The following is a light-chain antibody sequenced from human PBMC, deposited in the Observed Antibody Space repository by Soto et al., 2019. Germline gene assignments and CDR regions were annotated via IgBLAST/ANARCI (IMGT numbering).Light chain of an antibody. Sequence: DIQMTQCPSSLSASVGDRVTITCRASQSISSYLNWYQQKPGKAPKLLIYAASSLQSGVPSRFSRSGSGTDFNLTISSLRPEDFATYYCQQSYSTPPYMYTFGQGTKLQIK. V-gene: IGKV1-39*01. CDR3: QQSYSTPPYMYT. J-gene: IGKJ2*01. CDR2: AAS. CDR1: QSISSY.